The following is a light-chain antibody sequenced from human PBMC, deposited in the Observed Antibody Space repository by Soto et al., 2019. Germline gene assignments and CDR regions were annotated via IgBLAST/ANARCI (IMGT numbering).Light chain of an antibody. CDR2: VEGSGTY. CDR3: ETWNSNTRV. J-gene: IGLJ3*02. V-gene: IGLV4-60*03. CDR1: SGHSSYI. Sequence: QTVLTQSSSASASLGSSVKLTCTLSSGHSSYIVAWHQQQPGKAPRYLMKVEGSGTYNKGSGVPYRFSGSSSGADRYLTISNLQSEDEADYYCETWNSNTRVFGGGTKLPS.